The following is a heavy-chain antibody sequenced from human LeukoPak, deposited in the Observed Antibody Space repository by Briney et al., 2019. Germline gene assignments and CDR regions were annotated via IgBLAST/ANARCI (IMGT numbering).Heavy chain of an antibody. D-gene: IGHD2-21*02. V-gene: IGHV1-18*01. Sequence: ASVKVSCKASGYTFTSYDINWVRQATGQGLEWMGWMNPNSGNTNYAQKLQGRVTMTTDTSTSTAYMELRSLRSDDTAVYYCARGRYCGGDCGDYWGQGTLVTVSS. CDR2: MNPNSGNT. J-gene: IGHJ4*02. CDR3: ARGRYCGGDCGDY. CDR1: GYTFTSYD.